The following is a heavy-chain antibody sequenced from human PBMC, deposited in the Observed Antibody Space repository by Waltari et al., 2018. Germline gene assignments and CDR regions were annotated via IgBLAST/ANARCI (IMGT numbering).Heavy chain of an antibody. V-gene: IGHV4-39*01. CDR3: AAQGNFNWFDP. CDR2: IYYSGTT. Sequence: LQLQESGPGLVRPSETLSLPCTVSADSMKWSSYYWAWIHQPPGKGLEWIGAIYYSGTTNYNPSLQSRVTITADTSKNQFFLNLNSVTAADTAVYYCAAQGNFNWFDPWGQGILVTAAS. J-gene: IGHJ5*02. CDR1: ADSMKWSSYY.